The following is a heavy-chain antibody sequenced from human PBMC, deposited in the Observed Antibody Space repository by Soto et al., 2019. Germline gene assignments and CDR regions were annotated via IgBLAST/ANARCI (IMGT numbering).Heavy chain of an antibody. CDR1: GYTFTSYG. CDR2: INGYTGNT. V-gene: IGHV1-18*01. D-gene: IGHD3-16*01. Sequence: QVQLVQSGAEVKKPGASVKLSCKASGYTFTSYGLSWVRQAPGQGLEWMGWINGYTGNTNYAQKFQGRVTMTTDTSTNTAYLDLWTLISDDTAVYYCARSWVTGKGGIDVWGQGTTVTVSS. J-gene: IGHJ6*02. CDR3: ARSWVTGKGGIDV.